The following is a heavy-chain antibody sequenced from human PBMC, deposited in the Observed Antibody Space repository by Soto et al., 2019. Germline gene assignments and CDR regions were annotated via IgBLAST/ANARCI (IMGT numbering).Heavy chain of an antibody. J-gene: IGHJ4*02. CDR1: GGTFSSYA. Sequence: QVQLVQSGAEVKKPGSSVKVSCKASGGTFSSYAISWVRQAPGQGLEWMGGIIPIFGTADYAQKFQGRVTITADESTSTAYMELSSLSSEDTAVYYCASHYDSSGDYYRGLDDWGQGTLVTVSS. CDR3: ASHYDSSGDYYRGLDD. CDR2: IIPIFGTA. D-gene: IGHD3-22*01. V-gene: IGHV1-69*12.